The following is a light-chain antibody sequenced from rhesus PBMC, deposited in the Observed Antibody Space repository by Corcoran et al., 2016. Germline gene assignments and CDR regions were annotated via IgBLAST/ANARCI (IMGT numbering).Light chain of an antibody. V-gene: IGKV2-104*02. J-gene: IGKJ4*01. CDR1: QSLLDSEDGDTY. CDR3: MQALEFPLT. CDR2: EVS. Sequence: DIVMTQTPLSLPGTPGEPASISCRSSQSLLDSEDGDTYLDWYLQKPGQSPQLLIYEVSNRASGVPDRFSGSGSDTDCTLKISGVEAEDVGVYYCMQALEFPLTFGGGTKVEIK.